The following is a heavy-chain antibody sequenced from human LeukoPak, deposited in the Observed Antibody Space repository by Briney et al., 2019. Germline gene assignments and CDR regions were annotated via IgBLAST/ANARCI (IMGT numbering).Heavy chain of an antibody. CDR3: TRDPHALDF. D-gene: IGHD3-9*01. J-gene: IGHJ1*01. CDR1: VFTFSSYS. CDR2: ITSISSRI. Sequence: PGGSLRLSCAASVFTFSSYSMNWVRQVPGKGLEWISYITSISSRIHYAGSVKGRFTISRDNAKNSLYLQMDSLRVEDTAVYYCTRDPHALDFWGQGTRVTVSS. V-gene: IGHV3-48*01.